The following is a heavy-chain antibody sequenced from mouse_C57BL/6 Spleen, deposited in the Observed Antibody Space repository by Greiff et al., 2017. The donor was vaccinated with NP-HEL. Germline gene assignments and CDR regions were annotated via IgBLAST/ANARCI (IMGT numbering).Heavy chain of an antibody. D-gene: IGHD2-1*01. CDR2: IHPNSGST. Sequence: VQLQQPGAELVKPGASVKLSCKASGYTFTSYWMHWVKQRPGQGLEWIGMIHPNSGSTNYNEKFKGKATLTVDKSSSTAYMQLSSLTSEDSAVYYCERHYGNWYFDVWGTGTTVTVSS. CDR1: GYTFTSYW. V-gene: IGHV1-64*01. J-gene: IGHJ1*03. CDR3: ERHYGNWYFDV.